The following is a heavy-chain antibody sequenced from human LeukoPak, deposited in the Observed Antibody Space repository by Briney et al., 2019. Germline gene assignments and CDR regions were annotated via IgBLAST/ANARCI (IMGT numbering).Heavy chain of an antibody. CDR3: TRAQADITMVRGVHYYYYDFMDG. CDR2: INSDGSST. J-gene: IGHJ6*04. CDR1: GFTFSSYW. Sequence: GGSLRLSCAASGFTFSSYWMHWVRQAPGKGLVWVSRINSDGSSTSYADSVKGRFTISRDNAKNTLYLQMNSLRSEDTAVYYCTRAQADITMVRGVHYYYYDFMDGWGKGTTVTVSS. D-gene: IGHD3-10*01. V-gene: IGHV3-74*01.